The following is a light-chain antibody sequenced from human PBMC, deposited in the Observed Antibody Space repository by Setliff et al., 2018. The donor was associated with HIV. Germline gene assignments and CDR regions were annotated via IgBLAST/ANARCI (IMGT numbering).Light chain of an antibody. CDR2: EDN. Sequence: FMLSQPHSVSDSPGKTVSISCTRSSGSIATTYVQWYQQRPGSSPTTVIYEDNQRPSGVPDRFSGSIDTSSNSASLTISGLKTEDEADYYCQSYDSTNRGVFGGGTQLTVL. CDR1: SGSIATTY. CDR3: QSYDSTNRGV. V-gene: IGLV6-57*01. J-gene: IGLJ3*02.